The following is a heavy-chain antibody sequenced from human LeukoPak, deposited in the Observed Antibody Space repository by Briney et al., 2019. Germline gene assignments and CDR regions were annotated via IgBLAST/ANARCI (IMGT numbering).Heavy chain of an antibody. CDR1: AFTIDDDA. Sequence: LYCPAYAFTIDDDAMQWVRQAPGEGLGWVLDLSRNSRSIGYADSVKDRFTISRDNAKNSLYLQMNSLRAEDTAVYYCAKDAGYSIGQKAFDFWGQGTMVTVSS. D-gene: IGHD6-19*01. CDR2: LSRNSRSI. J-gene: IGHJ4*03. V-gene: IGHV3-9*01. CDR3: AKDAGYSIGQKAFDF.